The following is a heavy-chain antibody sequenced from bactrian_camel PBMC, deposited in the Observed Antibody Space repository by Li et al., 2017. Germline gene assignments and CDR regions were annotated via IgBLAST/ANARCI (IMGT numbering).Heavy chain of an antibody. CDR1: GYTASVNC. CDR3: AEGRGSRGEHCYSLNY. D-gene: IGHD6*01. Sequence: HVQLVESGGGSVQAGGSLRLACAASGYTASVNCVGWFRQAPGKEREGVAAIYIGDGKTDYADSTFYSDSAEGRFTISQDSARNTVYLQMNNLQPEDTATYHCAEGRGSRGEHCYSLNYWGQGTQVTVS. V-gene: IGHV3S1*01. CDR2: IYIGDGKTDYADST. J-gene: IGHJ4*01.